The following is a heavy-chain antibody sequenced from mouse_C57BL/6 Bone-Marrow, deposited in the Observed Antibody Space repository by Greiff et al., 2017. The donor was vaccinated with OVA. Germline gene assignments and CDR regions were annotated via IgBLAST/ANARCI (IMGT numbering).Heavy chain of an antibody. V-gene: IGHV1-54*01. D-gene: IGHD1-1*01. J-gene: IGHJ1*01. CDR3: ARGGIYYGSSFYWYFDV. CDR2: INPGSGGT. Sequence: QVQLQQSGAELVRPGTSVKVSCKASGYAFTNYLIEWVKQRPGQGLEWIGVINPGSGGTNYNEKFKGKATLTADKSSSTAYMQLSSLTSEESAVYFCARGGIYYGSSFYWYFDVWGAGTTVTVSS. CDR1: GYAFTNYL.